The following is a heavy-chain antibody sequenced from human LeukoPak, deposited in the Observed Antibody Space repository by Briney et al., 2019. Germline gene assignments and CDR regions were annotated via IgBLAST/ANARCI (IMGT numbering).Heavy chain of an antibody. J-gene: IGHJ6*02. V-gene: IGHV5-51*01. D-gene: IGHD4-17*01. Sequence: GESLKISCKGSGYSFTSYWIGWVRQMPGKGLEWMGIIYPGDSDTRYSPSFQGQVTISVDKSISTAYLQWSSLKASDTAMYYCARRNPYGDYGDYGMDVWGQGTTVTVSS. CDR2: IYPGDSDT. CDR1: GYSFTSYW. CDR3: ARRNPYGDYGDYGMDV.